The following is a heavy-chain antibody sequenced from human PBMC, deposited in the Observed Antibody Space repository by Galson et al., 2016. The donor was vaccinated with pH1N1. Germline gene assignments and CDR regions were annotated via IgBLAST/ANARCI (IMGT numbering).Heavy chain of an antibody. CDR3: ARLDYGDYSGYFEY. V-gene: IGHV2-70*01. CDR2: IDWDDDK. CDR1: GFSLSTSGMC. J-gene: IGHJ4*02. D-gene: IGHD4-17*01. Sequence: PALVKPTQTLTLTCTFSGFSLSTSGMCVSWIRQPPGKALEWPALIDWDDDKYYSTSLKTRLTISKDTSKNQVVLTMTNMDPVDTATYYCARLDYGDYSGYFEYWGQGTLVTASS.